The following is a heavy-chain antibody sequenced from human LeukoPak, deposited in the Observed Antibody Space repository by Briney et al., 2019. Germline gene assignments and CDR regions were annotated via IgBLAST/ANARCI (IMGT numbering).Heavy chain of an antibody. CDR1: GGSISSGSYY. CDR3: ARAPLDDYVWGSYRHGMDV. V-gene: IGHV4-61*02. D-gene: IGHD3-16*02. J-gene: IGHJ6*04. Sequence: SETLSLTCTVSGGSISSGSYYWSWIRQPAGKGLEWIGRIYTSGSTNYNPSLKSRVTTSVDTSKNQFSLKLSSVTAADTAVYYCARAPLDDYVWGSYRHGMDVWGKGTTVTVSS. CDR2: IYTSGST.